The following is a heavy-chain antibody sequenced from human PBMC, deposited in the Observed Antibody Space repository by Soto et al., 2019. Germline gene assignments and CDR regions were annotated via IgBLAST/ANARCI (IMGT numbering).Heavy chain of an antibody. CDR1: GFTVSSNY. CDR3: ARGDDSSGYPYFGY. Sequence: GGSLRLSCAASGFTVSSNYMSWVRQAPGKGLEWVSVIYSGGSTYYADSVKGRFTISRDNSKNTLYLQMNSLRAEDTAVYYCARGDDSSGYPYFGYWGQGTLVTVSS. D-gene: IGHD3-22*01. J-gene: IGHJ4*02. V-gene: IGHV3-66*01. CDR2: IYSGGST.